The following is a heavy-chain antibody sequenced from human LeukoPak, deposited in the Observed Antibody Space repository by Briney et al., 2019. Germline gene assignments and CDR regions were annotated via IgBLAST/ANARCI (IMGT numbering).Heavy chain of an antibody. V-gene: IGHV4-38-2*02. CDR1: GYSISSGYY. CDR3: ARDPRRIEMATIMDQYYFDY. CDR2: IYHSGST. Sequence: SETLSLTCTVSGYSISSGYYWGWIRQPPGKGLEWIGSIYHSGSTYYNPSLKSRVTISVDTSKNQFSLKLSSVIAADTAVYYCARDPRRIEMATIMDQYYFDYWGQGTQVTVSS. J-gene: IGHJ4*02. D-gene: IGHD5-24*01.